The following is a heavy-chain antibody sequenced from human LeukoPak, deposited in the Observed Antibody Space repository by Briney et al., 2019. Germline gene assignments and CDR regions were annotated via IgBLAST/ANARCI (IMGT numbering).Heavy chain of an antibody. CDR1: GYTFTGYY. Sequence: ASVKVSCKASGYTFTGYYMHWVRQAPGQGLEWMGWINPNSGGTNYAQKFQGRVTMTRDTSISTAYMELSRLRSDDTAVYYCARVRWGDDNRGIDYWGLGTLVTVSS. CDR3: ARVRWGDDNRGIDY. J-gene: IGHJ4*02. V-gene: IGHV1-2*02. D-gene: IGHD3-10*01. CDR2: INPNSGGT.